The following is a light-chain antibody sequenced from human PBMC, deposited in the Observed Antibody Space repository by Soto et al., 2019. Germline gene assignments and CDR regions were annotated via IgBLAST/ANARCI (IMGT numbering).Light chain of an antibody. CDR2: DAS. J-gene: IGKJ1*01. V-gene: IGKV3-11*01. CDR1: QSVSSY. CDR3: QQRSNWT. Sequence: EIVLTQSPATLSLSPGERATLSCRASQSVSSYLAWYQQKPGQAPSLLIYDASNRATGIPARFSGSGSGTDFTLTISSLEPEDFAVYYCQQRSNWTFGQGNKVEIK.